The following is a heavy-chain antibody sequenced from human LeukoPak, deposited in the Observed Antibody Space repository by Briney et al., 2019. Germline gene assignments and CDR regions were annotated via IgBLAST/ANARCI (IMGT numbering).Heavy chain of an antibody. CDR3: ARGGWNFFLNF. D-gene: IGHD1-7*01. CDR1: GFTFSTYE. Sequence: GGSLRLSCAASGFTFSTYEMNWVRQAPGKGLEWVSHISSSGTPIYYTDSVKGRFTISRDNAKNSLYLQMNSLRAEDTAVYYCARGGWNFFLNFWGQGTLATVSS. J-gene: IGHJ4*02. CDR2: ISSSGTPI. V-gene: IGHV3-48*03.